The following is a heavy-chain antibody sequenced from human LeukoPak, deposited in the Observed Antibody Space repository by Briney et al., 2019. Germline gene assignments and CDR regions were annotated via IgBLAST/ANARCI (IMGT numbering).Heavy chain of an antibody. Sequence: SETLSLTCTVSGGSISSSSYYWGWIRQPPGKGLEWIGSIYYSGSTYYNPSVKSRVTISVDTSKNQFSLKLSSVTAADTAVYYCARTPDYGVPGCWFDAEGQGTLVIVSS. CDR2: IYYSGST. D-gene: IGHD4-17*01. V-gene: IGHV4-39*01. CDR1: GGSISSSSYY. CDR3: ARTPDYGVPGCWFDA. J-gene: IGHJ5*02.